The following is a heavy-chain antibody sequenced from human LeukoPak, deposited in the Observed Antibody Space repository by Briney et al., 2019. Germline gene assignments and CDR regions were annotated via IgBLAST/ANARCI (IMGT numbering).Heavy chain of an antibody. D-gene: IGHD6-19*01. Sequence: SETLSLTCTVSGGSISSSRDYWAWLRQPPGKGLEWIANIYYSGSTYYSPSLKSRVTISVDTSKNQFSLKLSSVTAADTAVYHCARAETYSSGWYDPFFDYWGQGTLVTVST. CDR1: GGSISSSRDY. V-gene: IGHV4-39*01. J-gene: IGHJ4*02. CDR3: ARAETYSSGWYDPFFDY. CDR2: IYYSGST.